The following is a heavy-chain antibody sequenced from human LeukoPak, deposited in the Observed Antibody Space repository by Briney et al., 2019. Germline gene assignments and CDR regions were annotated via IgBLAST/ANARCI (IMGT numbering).Heavy chain of an antibody. J-gene: IGHJ5*02. CDR1: GGSISSSNW. CDR2: IYHSGST. V-gene: IGHV4-4*02. D-gene: IGHD6-13*01. CDR3: ARDPRAAADGWFDP. Sequence: SETLSLTCAVSGGSISSSNWWSWVRQPPGKGLEWIGEIYHSGSTNYNPSLKSRVTISVDKSKNQFSLKLSSVTAADTAVYYCARDPRAAADGWFDPWGQGTLVTVSS.